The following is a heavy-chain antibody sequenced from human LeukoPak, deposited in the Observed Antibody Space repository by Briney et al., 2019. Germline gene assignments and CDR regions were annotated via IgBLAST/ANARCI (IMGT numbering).Heavy chain of an antibody. CDR2: ISDSSSYI. J-gene: IGHJ4*02. CDR1: GFTFSNYN. V-gene: IGHV3-21*01. CDR3: ASLTCYGSGTSAGY. Sequence: GGSLRLSCAASGFTFSNYNMNWVRQAPGKGLEWGSSISDSSSYIHYADSVKGRFTISRDNAKNSLYLQMNSLRAEDTAVYYCASLTCYGSGTSAGYWGQGTLVTVSS. D-gene: IGHD3-10*01.